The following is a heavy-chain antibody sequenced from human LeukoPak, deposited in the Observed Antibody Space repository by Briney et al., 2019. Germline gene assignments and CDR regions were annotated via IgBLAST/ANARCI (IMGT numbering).Heavy chain of an antibody. D-gene: IGHD6-19*01. V-gene: IGHV3-7*03. CDR2: IKQEGSEK. J-gene: IGHJ6*02. Sequence: GGSLRLSCAGSGFTFRSYWMSWVRQAPGKGLEWVANIKQEGSEKYYVDSVKGRFTISRDNAKNSLYLQMNSLRAEDTAVYYCAKVRLEGQWPLWYYYYGMDVWGQGTTVTVSS. CDR1: GFTFRSYW. CDR3: AKVRLEGQWPLWYYYYGMDV.